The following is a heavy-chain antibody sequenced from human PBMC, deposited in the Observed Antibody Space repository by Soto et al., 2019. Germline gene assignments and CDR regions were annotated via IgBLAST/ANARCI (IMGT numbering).Heavy chain of an antibody. CDR3: ASIAFGYYGMDV. J-gene: IGHJ6*02. V-gene: IGHV4-59*01. Sequence: PSETLSLTCTVSGGSISSYYWSWIRQPPGKGLEWIGYIYYSGSTNYNTSLKSRVTISVDTSKNQFSLKLSSVTAADTAVYYCASIAFGYYGMDVWGQGTTVTVSS. CDR2: IYYSGST. CDR1: GGSISSYY. D-gene: IGHD3-10*01.